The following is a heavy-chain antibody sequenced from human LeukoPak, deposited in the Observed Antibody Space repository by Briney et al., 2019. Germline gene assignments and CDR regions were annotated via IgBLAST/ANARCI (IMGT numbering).Heavy chain of an antibody. CDR3: ARDPSSYDSSAEH. CDR1: GGTFSSYT. Sequence: GASVKVSCKASGGTFSSYTISWVRQAPGEGIEWMERIIPILGIANYAQNFQGRVTITADKSTSTAYVELSSLRSEDTAVYYCARDPSSYDSSAEHWGQGTLVTVSS. V-gene: IGHV1-69*04. D-gene: IGHD3-22*01. J-gene: IGHJ4*02. CDR2: IIPILGIA.